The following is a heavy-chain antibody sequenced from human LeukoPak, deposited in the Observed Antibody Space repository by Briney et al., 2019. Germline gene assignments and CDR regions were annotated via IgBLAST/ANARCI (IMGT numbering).Heavy chain of an antibody. V-gene: IGHV3-15*01. Sequence: GGSLRLSCAASGFTFSNAWMSWVRQAPGKGLEWVGRIKSKTDGGTTDYAAPVKGRFTISRDDSKNTLYLQMNSLRAEDTAVYYCAKSGYNRFDYWGQGTLVTVSS. CDR2: IKSKTDGGTT. CDR1: GFTFSNAW. J-gene: IGHJ4*02. CDR3: AKSGYNRFDY. D-gene: IGHD5-24*01.